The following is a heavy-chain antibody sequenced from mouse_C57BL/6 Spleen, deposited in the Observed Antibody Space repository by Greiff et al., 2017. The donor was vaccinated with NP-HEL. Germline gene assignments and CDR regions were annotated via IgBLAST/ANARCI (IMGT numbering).Heavy chain of an antibody. V-gene: IGHV1-63*01. Sequence: VQLQQSGAELVRPETSVKMSCKASGYTFTNYWIGWAKQRPGHGLEWIGDIYPGGGYTNYNEKFKGKATLTADKSSSTAYMQFSSLTSEDSAIYYCARKMTGYFDYWGQGTTLTVSS. CDR1: GYTFTNYW. CDR3: ARKMTGYFDY. CDR2: IYPGGGYT. J-gene: IGHJ2*01.